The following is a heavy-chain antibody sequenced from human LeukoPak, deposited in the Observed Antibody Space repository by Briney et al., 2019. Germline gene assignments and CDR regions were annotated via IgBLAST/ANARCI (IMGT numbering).Heavy chain of an antibody. D-gene: IGHD4-23*01. CDR1: GGSISSRNW. Sequence: PSETLSLTCAVSGGSISSRNWWSWVRQPPGKGLEWIGEIYHSGSTSYNPSLKSRVTISVDKSKNQFSLKLSSVTAADTAVYYCARDQSLDGDYGGHSGQGTLVTVSS. CDR3: ARDQSLDGDYGGH. V-gene: IGHV4-4*02. CDR2: IYHSGST. J-gene: IGHJ4*02.